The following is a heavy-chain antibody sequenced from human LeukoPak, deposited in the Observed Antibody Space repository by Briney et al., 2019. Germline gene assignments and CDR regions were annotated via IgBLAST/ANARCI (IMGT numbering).Heavy chain of an antibody. V-gene: IGHV3-7*01. J-gene: IGHJ4*02. CDR1: GITFNWSW. Sequence: PGGSLRLSCAASGITFNWSWMNWVRQAPGKGLEWVASINQNGGEKFYGDSVKGRFTISRDNAKNSLFLQLNGLRAEDTAVYYCARVPGVTRYFDSWGQGILVTVSS. CDR2: INQNGGEK. CDR3: ARVPGVTRYFDS. D-gene: IGHD4-23*01.